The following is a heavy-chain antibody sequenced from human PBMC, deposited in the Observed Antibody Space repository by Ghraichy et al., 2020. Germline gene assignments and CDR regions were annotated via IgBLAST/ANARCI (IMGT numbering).Heavy chain of an antibody. Sequence: SETLSLTCTVSGGSISSSSYYWGWIRQPPGKGLEWIGSIYYSGSTYYNPSLKSRVTISVDTSKNQFSLKLSSVTAADTAVYYCARQAGDGYNCGADDWGQGTLVTVSS. D-gene: IGHD5-24*01. V-gene: IGHV4-39*01. CDR3: ARQAGDGYNCGADD. J-gene: IGHJ4*02. CDR1: GGSISSSSYY. CDR2: IYYSGST.